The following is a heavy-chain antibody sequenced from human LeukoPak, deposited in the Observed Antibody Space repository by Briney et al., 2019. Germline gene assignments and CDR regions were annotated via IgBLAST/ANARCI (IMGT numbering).Heavy chain of an antibody. CDR3: AREGNTFDAFDI. Sequence: PSETLSLTCTVSGGSVSSGSYYWSWIRQPPGKGLEWIGYIYYSGSTNYNPSLKSRVTTSVDTSKNQFSLKLSSVTAADTAVYYCAREGNTFDAFDIWGQGTMVTVSS. D-gene: IGHD4-23*01. J-gene: IGHJ3*02. CDR2: IYYSGST. V-gene: IGHV4-61*01. CDR1: GGSVSSGSYY.